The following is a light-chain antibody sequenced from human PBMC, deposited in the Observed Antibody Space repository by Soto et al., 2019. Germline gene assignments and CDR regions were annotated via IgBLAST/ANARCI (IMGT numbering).Light chain of an antibody. CDR2: GAS. V-gene: IGKV3-20*01. Sequence: EIVLTHSPCTLSLSPGLRSTLSCRASQSVSSNYLAWFQQKPGQAPRLLIYGASSRATGIPDRLSGSGSGTEFTLTISRLEPEDFAVYYCQQYGRSITFGQGTRLEIK. CDR1: QSVSSNY. J-gene: IGKJ5*01. CDR3: QQYGRSIT.